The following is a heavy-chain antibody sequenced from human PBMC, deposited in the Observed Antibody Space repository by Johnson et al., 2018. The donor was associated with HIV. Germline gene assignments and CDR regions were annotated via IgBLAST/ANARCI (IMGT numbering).Heavy chain of an antibody. J-gene: IGHJ3*02. CDR3: ARGGMWFGGYDAFDI. D-gene: IGHD3-10*01. V-gene: IGHV3-66*01. Sequence: VQLVDSGGGLVQPGGSLRLSCAVSGFTVKSNYINWVRQAPGKGLECVSGLYSGGRTYYADSVKGRFTLSRDNSKNTLYLQMSSLRPEDTAVYYCARGGMWFGGYDAFDIWGQGTMVTVSS. CDR2: LYSGGRT. CDR1: GFTVKSNY.